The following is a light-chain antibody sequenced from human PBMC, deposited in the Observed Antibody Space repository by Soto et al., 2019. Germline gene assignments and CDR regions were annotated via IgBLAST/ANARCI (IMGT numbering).Light chain of an antibody. Sequence: QSALTQPASVSGSPGRSITISCTGTSSDIGDYNFVSWYQQHPGDAPKVMIYAVSNRPSGVYNRFSGSKSGNTASLTIYGLQTEDEADYYCSSYTTSNTWVFGGGTKLTVL. CDR2: AVS. J-gene: IGLJ3*02. V-gene: IGLV2-14*01. CDR3: SSYTTSNTWV. CDR1: SSDIGDYNF.